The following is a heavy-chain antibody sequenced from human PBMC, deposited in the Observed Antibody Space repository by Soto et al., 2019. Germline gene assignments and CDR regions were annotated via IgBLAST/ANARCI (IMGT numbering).Heavy chain of an antibody. CDR2: IIPILGIA. CDR1: GGTFSSYT. Sequence: QVQLVQSGAEVKKPGSSVKVSCKASGGTFSSYTISWVRQAPGQGLEWMGRIIPILGIANYAQKFQGRVTITADKSTSTAYMELSSLRSEDTAVYYCAVCGGDCYAPDYWGHGTLVTVSS. J-gene: IGHJ4*01. V-gene: IGHV1-69*02. D-gene: IGHD2-21*01. CDR3: AVCGGDCYAPDY.